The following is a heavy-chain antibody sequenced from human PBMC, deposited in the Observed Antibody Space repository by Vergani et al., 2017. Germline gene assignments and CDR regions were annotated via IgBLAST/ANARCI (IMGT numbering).Heavy chain of an antibody. Sequence: QVQLVQSGAEVKKPGSSVKVSCKASGGTFSSYAISWVRQAPGQGLEWMGGIIPIVGTANYAQKFQGRVTSTADESTSTAYMELSSLRSEDTAVYYCARQYYYVSSGYSPYYFYYYHMDVWGKGTTVTVSS. CDR3: ARQYYYVSSGYSPYYFYYYHMDV. D-gene: IGHD3-22*01. CDR1: GGTFSSYA. J-gene: IGHJ6*03. CDR2: IIPIVGTA. V-gene: IGHV1-69*01.